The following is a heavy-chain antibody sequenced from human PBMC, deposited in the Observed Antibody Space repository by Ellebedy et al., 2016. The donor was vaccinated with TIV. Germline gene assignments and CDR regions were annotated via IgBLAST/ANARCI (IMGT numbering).Heavy chain of an antibody. V-gene: IGHV5-51*01. CDR1: GYNFATYW. D-gene: IGHD3-10*01. CDR2: IYPHDSDT. J-gene: IGHJ4*02. CDR3: ATNLADSGVY. Sequence: GESLKISCQASGYNFATYWIGWVRQMPGKGLEWMGIIYPHDSDTKYSQSFQDQVSISADKSTGTAFLQWRSLKAPDTAVYYVATNLADSGVYWGQGTRVSVSS.